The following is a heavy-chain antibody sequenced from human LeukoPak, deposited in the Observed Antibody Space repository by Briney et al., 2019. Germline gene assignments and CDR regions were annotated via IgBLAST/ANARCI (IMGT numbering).Heavy chain of an antibody. V-gene: IGHV3-74*01. CDR1: GFTFSNYE. CDR2: IYSDAT. J-gene: IGHJ4*02. Sequence: GGSLRLSCAASGFTFSNYEMNWVRQTPGKGLEWVSRIYSDATYYADSVKGRFTISRDNAKNTLYLQMNSLRAEDTAVYYCARESYDSSGYYYGGGFDYWGQGTLVTVSS. D-gene: IGHD3-22*01. CDR3: ARESYDSSGYYYGGGFDY.